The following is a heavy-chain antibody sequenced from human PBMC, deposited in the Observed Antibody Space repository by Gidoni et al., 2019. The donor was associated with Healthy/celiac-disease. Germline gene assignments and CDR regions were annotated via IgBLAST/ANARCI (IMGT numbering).Heavy chain of an antibody. J-gene: IGHJ6*02. CDR2: ISYDGSNK. D-gene: IGHD1-1*01. Sequence: QVQLVESGGGVVQPGRSLRLSCAASGFTFSSYGLHWVRRAPGKGLEWVAVISYDGSNKYYADSVKGRFTISRDNSKNTLYLQMNSLRAEDTAVYYCAKRGGSDNWNDGGKGDYYYGMDVWGQGTTVTVSS. CDR3: AKRGGSDNWNDGGKGDYYYGMDV. V-gene: IGHV3-30*18. CDR1: GFTFSSYG.